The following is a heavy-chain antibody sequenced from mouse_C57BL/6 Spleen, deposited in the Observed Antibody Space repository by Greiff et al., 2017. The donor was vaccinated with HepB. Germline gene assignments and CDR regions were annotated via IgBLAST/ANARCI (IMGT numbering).Heavy chain of an antibody. V-gene: IGHV1-52*01. D-gene: IGHD2-3*01. J-gene: IGHJ2*01. CDR1: GYTFTSYW. CDR3: ARVGEGIYDGYFFDY. CDR2: IDPSDSET. Sequence: QVQLQQPGAELVRPGSSVKLSCKASGYTFTSYWMHWVKQRPIQGLEWIGNIDPSDSETHYNQKFKDKATLTVDNSSSTAYMQLSSLTSEDSAVYYCARVGEGIYDGYFFDYWGQGTTLTVSS.